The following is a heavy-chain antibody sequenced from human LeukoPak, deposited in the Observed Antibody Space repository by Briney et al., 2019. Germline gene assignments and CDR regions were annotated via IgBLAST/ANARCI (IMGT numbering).Heavy chain of an antibody. Sequence: GGSLRLSCAASGFTFSNYWMHWVRHAPGKGLVWVSRINSDGRNTNYADSVKGRFTISRDNAKNTLYLQMNSLRAEDTAVYYCARSAYPGNSVIEDWGRGTLVTVSS. CDR2: INSDGRNT. D-gene: IGHD4-23*01. CDR3: ARSAYPGNSVIED. V-gene: IGHV3-74*01. J-gene: IGHJ4*02. CDR1: GFTFSNYW.